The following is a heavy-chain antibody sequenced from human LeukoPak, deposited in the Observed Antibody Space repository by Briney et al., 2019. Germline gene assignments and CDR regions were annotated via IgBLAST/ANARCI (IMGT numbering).Heavy chain of an antibody. CDR3: AKDWSSAAGYYYYYMDV. V-gene: IGHV3-43D*04. J-gene: IGHJ6*03. CDR2: ISWDGGST. CDR1: GFTFDDYA. D-gene: IGHD6-13*01. Sequence: GGSLRLSCAASGFTFDDYAMHWVRQAPGKGLEWVSLISWDGGSTYYADSVKGRFTISRDNSKNSLYLQMNSLRTEDTALYYCAKDWSSAAGYYYYYMDVWGKGTTVTVSS.